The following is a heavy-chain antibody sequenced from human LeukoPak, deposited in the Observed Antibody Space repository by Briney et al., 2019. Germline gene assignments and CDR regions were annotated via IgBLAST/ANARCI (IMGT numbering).Heavy chain of an antibody. J-gene: IGHJ4*02. Sequence: GGSLRLSCAASGFTFSSYWMSWVRQAPGKGLEWVANIKQDGSEKYYVDSVKGRFTISRDNAKNSLYLQMNSLRAEDTAGYYCARVAEMATILGQYYFDYWGQGTLVTVSS. V-gene: IGHV3-7*01. CDR1: GFTFSSYW. D-gene: IGHD5-24*01. CDR2: IKQDGSEK. CDR3: ARVAEMATILGQYYFDY.